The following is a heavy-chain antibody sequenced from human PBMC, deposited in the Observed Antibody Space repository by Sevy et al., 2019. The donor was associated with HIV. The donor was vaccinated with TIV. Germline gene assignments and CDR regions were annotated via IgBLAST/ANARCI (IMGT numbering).Heavy chain of an antibody. V-gene: IGHV1-24*01. CDR3: ATTKDYYDSSGSPFDY. Sequence: ASVKVSCKVSGYTLSQLSMHCVRQAPGKGLEWMGSFEPEDDETIYAQKFQGRATMTEDRSTDTAYMELSSLRSEDTAVYYCATTKDYYDSSGSPFDYWGQGTLVTVSS. J-gene: IGHJ4*02. CDR1: GYTLSQLS. CDR2: FEPEDDET. D-gene: IGHD3-22*01.